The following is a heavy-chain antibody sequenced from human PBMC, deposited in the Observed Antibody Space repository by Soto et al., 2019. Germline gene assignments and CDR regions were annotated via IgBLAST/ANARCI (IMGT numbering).Heavy chain of an antibody. Sequence: PSETLSLTCAVSGDSITSNYWWGWIRQPAGKGLEWIEYIYYSGNTFYNPSLKSRVTMSVDTSKNQFSLNVNSVTAVDTAVYYCARSNYRGWFDPWGQGTLVTVSS. CDR2: IYYSGNT. D-gene: IGHD1-7*01. CDR3: ARSNYRGWFDP. CDR1: GDSITSNYW. J-gene: IGHJ5*02. V-gene: IGHV4-28*01.